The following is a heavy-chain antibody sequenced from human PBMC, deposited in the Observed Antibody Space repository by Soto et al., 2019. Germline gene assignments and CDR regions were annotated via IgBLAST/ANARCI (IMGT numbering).Heavy chain of an antibody. Sequence: QPGGSLRLSCVASGSIFSDYAMHWARQAPGKGLVWVALISPDGGNQYYSESAKGRFTISRDNSKNTLYLQMNDLRPDDTALYYCARENSRIAPRLFQHWGHGSLVTVSS. CDR3: ARENSRIAPRLFQH. D-gene: IGHD6-6*01. V-gene: IGHV3-30-3*01. CDR2: ISPDGGNQ. CDR1: GSIFSDYA. J-gene: IGHJ1*01.